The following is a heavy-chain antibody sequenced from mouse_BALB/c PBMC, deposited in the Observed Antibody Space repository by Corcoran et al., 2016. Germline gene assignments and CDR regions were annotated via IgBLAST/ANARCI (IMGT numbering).Heavy chain of an antibody. Sequence: EVQLQQSGAELVRPGALVKLSCKASGFNIKDYYMHWVKQRPEQGLEWIGWIDPENGNTIYDPKFQGKASITADTSSNTAYLQLSSLTSEDTAVYYCARSGTTAYLYAMDYWGQGTSVTVSS. CDR2: IDPENGNT. V-gene: IGHV14-1*02. CDR3: ARSGTTAYLYAMDY. D-gene: IGHD1-2*01. CDR1: GFNIKDYY. J-gene: IGHJ4*01.